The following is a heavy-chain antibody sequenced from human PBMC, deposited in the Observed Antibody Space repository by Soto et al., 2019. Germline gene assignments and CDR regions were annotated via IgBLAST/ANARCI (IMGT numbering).Heavy chain of an antibody. D-gene: IGHD3-22*01. Sequence: PSETLSLTCTVSGGSISSSSYYWGWIRQPPGKGLEWIGSIYYSGSTYYNQSLKSRVTISVDTSKNQFSLKLNSVTAAYMAVYYCARLVYDSSGYRPGWGQGTLVTVSS. CDR1: GGSISSSSYY. J-gene: IGHJ4*02. CDR2: IYYSGST. CDR3: ARLVYDSSGYRPG. V-gene: IGHV4-39*01.